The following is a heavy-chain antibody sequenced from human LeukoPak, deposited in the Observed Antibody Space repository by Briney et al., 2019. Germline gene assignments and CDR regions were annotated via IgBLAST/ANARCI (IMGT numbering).Heavy chain of an antibody. D-gene: IGHD6-13*01. V-gene: IGHV6-1*01. CDR2: TYYRSKWYN. J-gene: IGHJ6*02. CDR1: GDSVSSNSAA. CDR3: ARCGYSSSARGYYYYGMDV. Sequence: QTLSLTCAISGDSVSSNSAAWNWIRQSPSRGLEWLGRTYYRSKWYNDYAVSVKSRITINPDTSKNQFSLQLNSVTPEDTAVYYCARCGYSSSARGYYYYGMDVWGQGTTVTVSS.